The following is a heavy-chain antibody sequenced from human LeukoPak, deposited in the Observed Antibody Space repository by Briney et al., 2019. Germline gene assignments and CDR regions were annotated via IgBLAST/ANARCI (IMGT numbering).Heavy chain of an antibody. CDR1: GFTFSSYS. CDR2: ISSSGSTI. J-gene: IGHJ4*02. CDR3: ARTSRGGVYYFDY. D-gene: IGHD2-8*01. V-gene: IGHV3-48*04. Sequence: PGGSLRLSCAASGFTFSSYSMNWVRQAPGKGLEWVSYISSSGSTIYYADSVKGRFTISRDNAKNSLYLQMNSLRAEDTAVYYCARTSRGGVYYFDYWGQGTLVTVSS.